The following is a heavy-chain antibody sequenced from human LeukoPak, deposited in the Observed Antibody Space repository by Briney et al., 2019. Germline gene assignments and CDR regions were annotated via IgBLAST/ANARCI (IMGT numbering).Heavy chain of an antibody. J-gene: IGHJ4*02. V-gene: IGHV3-7*01. CDR2: IKQDGSEK. D-gene: IGHD3-10*01. Sequence: GGSLRLSCAASGFTFSSYWMSWVRQAPGKGLEWVANIKQDGSEKYFVDSLQGRFTLSRDNAQNALYLQVNSLRAEDTAVYYCARDVTALLWFGVLDYWGQGTQVTVSP. CDR1: GFTFSSYW. CDR3: ARDVTALLWFGVLDY.